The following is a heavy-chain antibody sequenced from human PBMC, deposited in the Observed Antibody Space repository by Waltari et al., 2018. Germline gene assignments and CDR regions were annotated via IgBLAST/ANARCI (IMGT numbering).Heavy chain of an antibody. CDR1: GGSITNNPHY. Sequence: QLQLQESGPGLVKPSEHLSLTCTVSGGSITNNPHYWGWIRQPPGQGLEWIGTVSYIGATYSSPSLMSRLTISRDTSKNQLSLTLGSVTAADTAIYYCATYIGASLGTAAFDVWGLGTMVNVSS. CDR2: VSYIGAT. V-gene: IGHV4-39*01. J-gene: IGHJ3*01. D-gene: IGHD5-12*01. CDR3: ATYIGASLGTAAFDV.